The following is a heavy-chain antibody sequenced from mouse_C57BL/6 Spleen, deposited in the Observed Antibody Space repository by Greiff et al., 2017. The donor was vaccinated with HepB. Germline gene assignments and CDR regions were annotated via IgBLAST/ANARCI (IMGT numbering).Heavy chain of an antibody. CDR1: GYAFSSSW. V-gene: IGHV1-82*01. CDR3: ARGGANFGY. J-gene: IGHJ2*01. Sequence: VQLQQSGPELVKPGASVKISCKASGYAFSSSWMNWVKQRPGKGLEWIGRIYPGDGDTNYNGKFKGKATLTADKSSSTAYMQLSSLTSEDSAVYFCARGGANFGYWGQGTTLTVSS. D-gene: IGHD3-1*01. CDR2: IYPGDGDT.